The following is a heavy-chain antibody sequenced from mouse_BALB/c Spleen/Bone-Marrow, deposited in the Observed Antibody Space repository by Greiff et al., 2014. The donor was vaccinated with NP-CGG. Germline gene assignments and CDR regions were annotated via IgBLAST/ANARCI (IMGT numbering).Heavy chain of an antibody. V-gene: IGHV2-6-5*01. CDR2: IWGGGST. CDR1: GFSLTDYG. J-gene: IGHJ1*01. D-gene: IGHD4-1*01. Sequence: VQLQQSGPGLVAPSQSLSITCTVSGFSLTDYGVSWIRQPPGKGLEWLGLIWGGGSTYYNSALKSRLSISKDNSKSQVFLKMNSLQTDDTAMYYCAKRGGLGPYWYFDVWGAGTTVTVSS. CDR3: AKRGGLGPYWYFDV.